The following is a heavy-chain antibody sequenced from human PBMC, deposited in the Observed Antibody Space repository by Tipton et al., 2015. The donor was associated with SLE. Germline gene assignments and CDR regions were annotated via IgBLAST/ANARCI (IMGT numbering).Heavy chain of an antibody. Sequence: QLVQSGPEVKKPGSSVKVSCKASGGTFSGYAISWVRQAPGQGLEWMGGIIPILGTANYAQKFQGRVTITTDESTGTAYMELSSLKSEDTAVYYCARQGNRNVDDAFDIWGQGTMVTVSS. V-gene: IGHV1-69*05. CDR3: ARQGNRNVDDAFDI. CDR1: GGTFSGYA. CDR2: IIPILGTA. D-gene: IGHD1-14*01. J-gene: IGHJ3*02.